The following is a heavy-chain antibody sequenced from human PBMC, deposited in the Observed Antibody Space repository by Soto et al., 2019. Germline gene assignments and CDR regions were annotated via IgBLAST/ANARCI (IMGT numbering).Heavy chain of an antibody. J-gene: IGHJ4*02. CDR3: AIGILTGPPDFFYD. CDR1: GGSFSGYY. D-gene: IGHD3-9*01. CDR2: INHSGST. V-gene: IGHV4-34*01. Sequence: SETLSLTCAVYGGSFSGYYWSWIRQPPGKGLEWIGEINHSGSTNYNPSLKSRVTISVDTSKNQFSLKLSSVTAADTAVYYCAIGILTGPPDFFYDWGQGTLVTVSS.